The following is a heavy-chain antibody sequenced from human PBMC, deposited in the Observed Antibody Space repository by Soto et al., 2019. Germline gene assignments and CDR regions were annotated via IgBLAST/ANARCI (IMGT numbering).Heavy chain of an antibody. Sequence: QLQLQESGPGLVKSSETLSLTCSVSGASVSSSHSWGWIRQPPGKGLEWIGSVSHRGSPSYSPSFKSRITISVDTSNNQFTLRVRSVTATDTAVYFCARHYNTGAFVDYGGQGKWVTVSS. CDR1: GASVSSSHS. CDR2: VSHRGSP. V-gene: IGHV4-39*01. D-gene: IGHD1-20*01. CDR3: ARHYNTGAFVDY. J-gene: IGHJ4*02.